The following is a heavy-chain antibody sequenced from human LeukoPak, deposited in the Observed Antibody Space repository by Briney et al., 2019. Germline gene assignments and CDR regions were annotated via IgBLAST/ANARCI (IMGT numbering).Heavy chain of an antibody. CDR1: GFSFSSYE. Sequence: PGGSLRLSCAASGFSFSSYEMNWVRQAPGKGLEWVSYTSSSGSVTYYADSVKGRFTISRDNARNALYLQMNNLRDEDTALYYCARVEDGGIFVYFDHWGQGALVTVSS. J-gene: IGHJ4*02. CDR2: TSSSGSVT. D-gene: IGHD2-21*01. CDR3: ARVEDGGIFVYFDH. V-gene: IGHV3-48*03.